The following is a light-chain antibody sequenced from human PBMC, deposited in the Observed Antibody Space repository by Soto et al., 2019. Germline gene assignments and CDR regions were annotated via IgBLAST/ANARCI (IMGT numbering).Light chain of an antibody. CDR2: GAS. CDR3: QQYDKRPPWA. J-gene: IGKJ1*01. CDR1: QSVGTS. V-gene: IGKV3-15*01. Sequence: EIVVTQSPPTLSVSPGERATLSCRASQSVGTSLAWYQQRPGQAPRLLIYGASTRAAGIPARFSGSGSGTEFTLTISSLQSEDFAVYYCQQYDKRPPWAFGQGTKVEIK.